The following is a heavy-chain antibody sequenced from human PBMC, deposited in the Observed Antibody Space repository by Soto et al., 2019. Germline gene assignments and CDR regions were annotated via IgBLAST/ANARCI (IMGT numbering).Heavy chain of an antibody. CDR2: IVPIFGTA. CDR3: ARSGSGNNWFDP. CDR1: GGTFSSYA. D-gene: IGHD3-22*01. V-gene: IGHV1-69*13. J-gene: IGHJ5*02. Sequence: ASVKVSCKASGGTFSSYAISWVRQAPGQGLEWMGGIVPIFGTANYAQKFQGRVTITADESTSTAYMELSSLRSEDTAVYYCARSGSGNNWFDPWGQGPWSPSPQ.